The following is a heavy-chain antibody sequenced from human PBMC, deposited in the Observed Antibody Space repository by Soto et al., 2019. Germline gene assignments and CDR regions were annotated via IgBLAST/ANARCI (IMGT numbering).Heavy chain of an antibody. CDR2: IYYSGST. CDR3: ATFKLYYYDSSGYWKNRNWYFDL. V-gene: IGHV4-31*03. D-gene: IGHD3-22*01. CDR1: GGSISSGGYY. Sequence: QVQLQESGPGLVKPSQTLSLTCTVSGGSISSGGYYWSWIRQHPGKGLEWIGYIYYSGSTYYNPSLKSRVTISVDTSKNQFSLKRSSVTAADTAVYYCATFKLYYYDSSGYWKNRNWYFDLWGRGTLVTVSS. J-gene: IGHJ2*01.